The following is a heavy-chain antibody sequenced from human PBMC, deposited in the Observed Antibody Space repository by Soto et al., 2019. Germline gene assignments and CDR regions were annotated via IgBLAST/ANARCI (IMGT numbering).Heavy chain of an antibody. D-gene: IGHD2-2*01. Sequence: GGSLRLSCAASGLPVSTNYMSWVRQAPGKGLEWVSVIYNDGKTYYADSVKGRFTISRDASKNTLHLQMDSLRDEDTAVYYCAKALGYCSSSSCSREAYYYYGMDVWGQGTTVTVSS. J-gene: IGHJ6*02. CDR3: AKALGYCSSSSCSREAYYYYGMDV. V-gene: IGHV3-53*01. CDR2: IYNDGKT. CDR1: GLPVSTNY.